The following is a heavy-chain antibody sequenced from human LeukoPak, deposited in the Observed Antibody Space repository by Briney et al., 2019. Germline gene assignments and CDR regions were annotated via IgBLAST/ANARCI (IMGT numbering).Heavy chain of an antibody. Sequence: SETLSLTCTVSGGSISSYYWSWIRQPPGKGLEWIGEINHSGSTNYNPSLKSRVTISVDTSKSQFSLKLTSVTAADTAVYYCASLEWELLTGDPNGIDWGQGTLVTVSS. D-gene: IGHD1-26*01. CDR2: INHSGST. V-gene: IGHV4-34*01. CDR1: GGSISSYY. CDR3: ASLEWELLTGDPNGID. J-gene: IGHJ4*02.